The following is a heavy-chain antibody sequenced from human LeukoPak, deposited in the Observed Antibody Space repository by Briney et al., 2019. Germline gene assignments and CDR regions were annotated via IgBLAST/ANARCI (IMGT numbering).Heavy chain of an antibody. CDR3: ARDPPYSSVARRFDY. D-gene: IGHD6-19*01. J-gene: IGHJ4*02. CDR1: GGTFSSYA. Sequence: SVKVSCKASGGTFSSYAISWVRQAPGQGLEWMGGIIPIFGTANYAQKFQGRVTITADESTSTAYMELSSLRSEDTAVYYCARDPPYSSVARRFDYWGQGTLLTVSS. CDR2: IIPIFGTA. V-gene: IGHV1-69*01.